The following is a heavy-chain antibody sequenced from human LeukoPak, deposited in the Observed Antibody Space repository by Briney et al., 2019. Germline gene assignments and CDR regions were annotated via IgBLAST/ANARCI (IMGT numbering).Heavy chain of an antibody. CDR3: ARGVEMATISAFDP. J-gene: IGHJ5*02. CDR2: ISSSGGSK. D-gene: IGHD5-24*01. CDR1: GFTFNIYA. V-gene: IGHV3-23*01. Sequence: GGSLRLSCAASGFTFNIYAMSWVRQAPGKGLEWVSSISSSGGSKHYTDSVKGRFTISRDNSKNTLYLQMNSLRVEDTAVYYCARGVEMATISAFDPWGQGTLVTVSS.